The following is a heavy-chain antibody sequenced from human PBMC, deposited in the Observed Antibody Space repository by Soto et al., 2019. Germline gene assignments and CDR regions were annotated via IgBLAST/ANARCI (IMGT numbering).Heavy chain of an antibody. CDR2: IFTRDSET. V-gene: IGHV5-51*01. CDR1: GHLFNNHW. CDR3: ARGYFDSGHGYDL. D-gene: IGHD3-10*01. J-gene: IGHJ5*02. Sequence: GESLKISCKGPGHLFNNHWIGWVRQTPGKGLEWMGLIFTRDSETKTSPSFQGHVSFSVDNSINTVYLQWTSLKTTDAGIYFCARGYFDSGHGYDLWGQGTLVTVS.